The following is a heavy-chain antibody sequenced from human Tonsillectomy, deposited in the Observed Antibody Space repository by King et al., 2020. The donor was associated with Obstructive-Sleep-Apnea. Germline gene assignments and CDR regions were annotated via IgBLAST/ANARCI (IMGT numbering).Heavy chain of an antibody. Sequence: VQLVESGGGLVQPGGSLRLSCAASVFTFSSYSMNWVRQAPGKGLEWVSYISSSSRSISYADSVKGHFTISRDNAKNSLYLQMNSLRAEDTAVYYCARVQQGYYYRSGSHGYFDYWGQGTLVTVSS. J-gene: IGHJ4*02. V-gene: IGHV3-48*04. CDR2: ISSSSRSI. CDR1: VFTFSSYS. CDR3: ARVQQGYYYRSGSHGYFDY. D-gene: IGHD3-10*01.